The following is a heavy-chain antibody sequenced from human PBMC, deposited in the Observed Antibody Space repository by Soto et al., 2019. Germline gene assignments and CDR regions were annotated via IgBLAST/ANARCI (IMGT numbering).Heavy chain of an antibody. J-gene: IGHJ3*02. D-gene: IGHD4-17*01. CDR3: AHPRGYGVFDAVDI. CDR1: GFMFSTYA. CDR2: ITSGGGDT. V-gene: IGHV3-23*01. Sequence: GGSLRLSCAASGFMFSTYAMNWFRQAPGKGLEYVSAITSGGGDTYYAESVRGRFTISRDNSINTLYLHMRSLRPEDTAVYYCAHPRGYGVFDAVDIWGQGTMVTVSS.